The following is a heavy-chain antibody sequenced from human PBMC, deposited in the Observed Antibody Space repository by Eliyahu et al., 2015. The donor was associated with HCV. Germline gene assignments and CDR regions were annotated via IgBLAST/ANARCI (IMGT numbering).Heavy chain of an antibody. J-gene: IGHJ6*02. Sequence: QESGPGLVKPSETLSLTCTVSGASLNNYYWSWIRQPAGKGLEWIGRIYNSGSTDYNPSLKSRVTMSVDTSKNQFSLKLTSVTAADTAVYYCTRGSIAPDFWGQGTTVIVSS. D-gene: IGHD6-6*01. V-gene: IGHV4-4*07. CDR2: IYNSGST. CDR1: GASLNNYY. CDR3: TRGSIAPDF.